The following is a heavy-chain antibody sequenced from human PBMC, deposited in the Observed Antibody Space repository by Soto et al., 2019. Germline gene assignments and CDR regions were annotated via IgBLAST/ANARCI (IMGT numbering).Heavy chain of an antibody. CDR2: ISAYNGNT. J-gene: IGHJ6*04. CDR1: GYTFTSYG. D-gene: IGHD3-10*01. Sequence: QVQLVQSGAEVKKPGASVKVSCKASGYTFTSYGISWVRQAPGQGLEWMGWISAYNGNTNYAQKLQGRVTMTTDTSTSTDYMELRSLRSDDTAVYYCARDTGSWFGELRMDVWGKGTTVTVSS. CDR3: ARDTGSWFGELRMDV. V-gene: IGHV1-18*01.